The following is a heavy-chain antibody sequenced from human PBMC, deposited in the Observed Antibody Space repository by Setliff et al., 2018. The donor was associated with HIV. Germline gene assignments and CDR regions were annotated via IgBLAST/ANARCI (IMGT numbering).Heavy chain of an antibody. D-gene: IGHD6-19*01. CDR3: ARDIGGWSETETEYFQY. J-gene: IGHJ1*01. Sequence: ASVKVSCKASGYTFTYYAIHWVRQAPGQRLEWMGWINAGSGKTKYSQKFQGRVTITRDTSARTVHMDLVSLISEDTAVYYCARDIGGWSETETEYFQYWGQGTLVTVSS. CDR2: INAGSGKT. CDR1: GYTFTYYA. V-gene: IGHV1-3*01.